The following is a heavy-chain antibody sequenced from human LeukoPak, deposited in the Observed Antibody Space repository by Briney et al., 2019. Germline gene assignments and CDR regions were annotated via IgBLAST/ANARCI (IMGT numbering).Heavy chain of an antibody. D-gene: IGHD6-19*01. J-gene: IGHJ4*02. CDR2: IYPGDSDT. Sequence: GESLKISCKASGYSFTSYWIVWVRQMPGKGLGWMGIIYPGDSDTRYSPSFQGQVTISADKSISTAFLQWSGLKASDTAIYYCARPTLTGYSSGFGYWGQGTLVTVSS. CDR1: GYSFTSYW. CDR3: ARPTLTGYSSGFGY. V-gene: IGHV5-51*01.